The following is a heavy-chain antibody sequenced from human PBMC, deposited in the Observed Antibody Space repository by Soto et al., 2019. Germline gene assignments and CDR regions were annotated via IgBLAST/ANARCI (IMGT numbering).Heavy chain of an antibody. D-gene: IGHD2-2*01. CDR2: INHDIRT. Sequence: QVQLQQWGAGLVKPSETLSVTCAVSGASFTAFSWTWIRQPPGKGLEWIGEINHDIRTNYNPSIKGRTTISLDTSTTQFSLTLYSVTAADSALYYCRLQGCTRSHRADNNWFVPWGQGTLVTVSS. J-gene: IGHJ5*02. CDR1: GASFTAFS. CDR3: RLQGCTRSHRADNNWFVP. V-gene: IGHV4-34*01.